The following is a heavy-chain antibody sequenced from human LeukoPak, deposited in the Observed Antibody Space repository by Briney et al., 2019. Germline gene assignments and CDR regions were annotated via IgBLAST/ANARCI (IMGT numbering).Heavy chain of an antibody. Sequence: ASVKVSCKASGYTFTSYAMHWVRQAPGQRLEWMGWINAGNGNTKYSQKFQGRVTITRDTSASTAYMELSSLRSEDTAVYYCARGVLLGYCSGGSCYLDYWGQGTLVTVSS. D-gene: IGHD2-15*01. V-gene: IGHV1-3*01. J-gene: IGHJ4*02. CDR1: GYTFTSYA. CDR3: ARGVLLGYCSGGSCYLDY. CDR2: INAGNGNT.